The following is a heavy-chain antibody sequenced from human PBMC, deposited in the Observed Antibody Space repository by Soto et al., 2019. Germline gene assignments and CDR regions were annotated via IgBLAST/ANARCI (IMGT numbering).Heavy chain of an antibody. CDR2: ISSSSSAI. CDR1: GFTFSSYS. J-gene: IGHJ6*02. Sequence: PGGSLRLSCAASGFTFSSYSMNWVRQAPGKGLEWVSYISSSSSAINYADSVKGRFTISRDNAKNSLYLQMNSLRAEDTAVYYCARSPYSSLYYYYGMDVWGQGTTVTVS. CDR3: ARSPYSSLYYYYGMDV. V-gene: IGHV3-48*01. D-gene: IGHD6-13*01.